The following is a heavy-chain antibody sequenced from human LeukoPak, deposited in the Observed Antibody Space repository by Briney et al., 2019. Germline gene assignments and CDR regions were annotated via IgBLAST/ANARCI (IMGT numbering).Heavy chain of an antibody. CDR2: ISGSGGST. V-gene: IGHV3-23*01. CDR1: GFTFSSYA. Sequence: GGSLRLSCAASGFTFSSYAMSWVRQAPGKGLEWVSAISGSGGSTYYADSVKGRFTISRDNSKNTLYLQMNSLRAEDTAVYYCAKTKQNYYDSSGYYYVWGQGTLVTVS. CDR3: AKTKQNYYDSSGYYYV. D-gene: IGHD3-22*01. J-gene: IGHJ4*02.